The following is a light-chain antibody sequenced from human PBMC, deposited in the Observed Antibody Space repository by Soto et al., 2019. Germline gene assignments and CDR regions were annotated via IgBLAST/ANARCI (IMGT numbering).Light chain of an antibody. CDR3: QQRSNWVS. CDR2: DAS. CDR1: QSVSSS. Sequence: EIVLTQSPATLSLSPGERATLSCRASQSVSSSLAWYQQKPGQAPRLLIYDASNRATGIPARFSGSGSGTDFSLTSSSLEPEDFAVYYCQQRSNWVSFGGGTKVEIK. V-gene: IGKV3-11*01. J-gene: IGKJ4*01.